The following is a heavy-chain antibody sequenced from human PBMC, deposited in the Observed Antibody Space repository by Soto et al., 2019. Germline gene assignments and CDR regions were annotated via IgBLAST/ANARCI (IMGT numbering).Heavy chain of an antibody. CDR3: ASSQTTVTSYDY. D-gene: IGHD4-17*01. Sequence: SETLSLTCTVSGGSISSGDYYWGWIRQPPGKGLEWIGSIYYSGSTYYNPSLKSRVTISVDTSKNQFSLKLSSVTAADTAVYYCASSQTTVTSYDYWGQGTLVTVSS. V-gene: IGHV4-39*01. CDR2: IYYSGST. CDR1: GGSISSGDYY. J-gene: IGHJ4*02.